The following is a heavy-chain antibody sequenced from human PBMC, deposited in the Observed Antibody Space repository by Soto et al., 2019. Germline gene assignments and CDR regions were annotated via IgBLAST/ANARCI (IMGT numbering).Heavy chain of an antibody. CDR3: AREGTIFGVVIVYFDY. CDR2: IYYSGST. J-gene: IGHJ4*02. V-gene: IGHV4-61*01. Sequence: PSESLSLTCTVSGGSVSSGSYYWSWIRQPPGKGLEWIGYIYYSGSTNYNPSLKSRVTISVDTSKNQFSLKLSSVTAADTAVHYWAREGTIFGVVIVYFDYWGQGTLVTVSS. D-gene: IGHD3-3*01. CDR1: GGSVSSGSYY.